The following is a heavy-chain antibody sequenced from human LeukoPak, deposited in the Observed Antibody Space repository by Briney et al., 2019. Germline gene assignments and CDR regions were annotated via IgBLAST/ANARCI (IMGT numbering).Heavy chain of an antibody. CDR3: AKDTERWLQSEIQLFDY. J-gene: IGHJ4*02. CDR1: GFTFSSYA. D-gene: IGHD5-24*01. Sequence: PGRSLRLSCAASGFTFSSYAMSWVRQAPGKGLEWVSAISGSGGSTYYADSVKGRFTISRDNSKNTLYLQMNSLRAEDTAVYYCAKDTERWLQSEIQLFDYWGQGTLVTVSS. V-gene: IGHV3-23*01. CDR2: ISGSGGST.